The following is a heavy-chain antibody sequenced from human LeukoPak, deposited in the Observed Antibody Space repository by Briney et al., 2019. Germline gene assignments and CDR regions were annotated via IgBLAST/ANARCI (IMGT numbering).Heavy chain of an antibody. V-gene: IGHV1-8*01. CDR3: ASSIAAAGMVSSAFDI. J-gene: IGHJ3*02. D-gene: IGHD6-13*01. Sequence: ASVKVSCKASGYTFTSYDINWVRQATGQGLEWMGWMNPNSGNTGYAQKFQGRVTMTRNTSISTAYMELSSLRSEDTAVYYCASSIAAAGMVSSAFDIWGQGTMVTVSS. CDR2: MNPNSGNT. CDR1: GYTFTSYD.